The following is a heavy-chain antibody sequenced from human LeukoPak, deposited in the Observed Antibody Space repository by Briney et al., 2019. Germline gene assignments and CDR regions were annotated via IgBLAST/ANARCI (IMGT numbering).Heavy chain of an antibody. D-gene: IGHD6-13*01. CDR3: ARGRSSSWYPGDY. J-gene: IGHJ4*02. V-gene: IGHV4-59*01. Sequence: SETLSLTCTVSGGSISSYYWSWIRQPPGKGLEWIGYIYYSGSTNYNPSLKSRVTISVDTSKNQFSLKLSSVTAADAAVYYCARGRSSSWYPGDYWGQGTLVTVSS. CDR1: GGSISSYY. CDR2: IYYSGST.